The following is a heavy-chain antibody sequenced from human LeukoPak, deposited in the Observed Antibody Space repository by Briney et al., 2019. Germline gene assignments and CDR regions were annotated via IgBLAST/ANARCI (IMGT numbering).Heavy chain of an antibody. D-gene: IGHD3-10*01. J-gene: IGHJ4*02. CDR2: ISSSSSTI. CDR3: ARDRDVLWFGELSRRFDY. CDR1: GFTFSSYA. Sequence: GGSLRLSCAASGFTFSSYAMSWVRQAPGKGLEWVSYISSSSSTIYYADSVKGRFTISRDNAKNSLYLQMNSLRAEDTAVYYCARDRDVLWFGELSRRFDYWGQGTLVTVSS. V-gene: IGHV3-48*04.